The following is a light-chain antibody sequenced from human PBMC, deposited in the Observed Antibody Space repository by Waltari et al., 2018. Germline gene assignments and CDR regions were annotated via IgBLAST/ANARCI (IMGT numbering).Light chain of an antibody. J-gene: IGLJ2*01. CDR2: QDT. CDR3: QAWDSSTAVA. V-gene: IGLV3-1*01. Sequence: SYELTQPPSVSVSPGQTASITCSGDKLGDKYASWYQQKSGPSPALVIYQDTKRPSGIPERFSGSNSGNTATLTISGTQALDEADYYCQAWDSSTAVAFGGGTKLTVL. CDR1: KLGDKY.